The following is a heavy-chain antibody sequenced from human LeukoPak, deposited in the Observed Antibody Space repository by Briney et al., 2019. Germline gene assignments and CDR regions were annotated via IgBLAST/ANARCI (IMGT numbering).Heavy chain of an antibody. Sequence: PGGSLRLSRAASGFTFSSYAMSWVRQAPGKGLEWVSAISGSGGSTYYADSVKSRFTISRDNSKNTLYLQMKSMRAEDTTVYYFANSAVAGVVFDYWGQGTLVTVSS. V-gene: IGHV3-23*01. CDR2: ISGSGGST. CDR1: GFTFSSYA. J-gene: IGHJ4*02. CDR3: ANSAVAGVVFDY. D-gene: IGHD6-19*01.